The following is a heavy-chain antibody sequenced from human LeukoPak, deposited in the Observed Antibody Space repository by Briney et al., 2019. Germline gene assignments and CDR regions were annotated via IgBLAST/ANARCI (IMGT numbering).Heavy chain of an antibody. D-gene: IGHD2-15*01. J-gene: IGHJ4*02. Sequence: ASVKVSCKASGYTFTSYGISWVRQAPGQGLEWMGWLSADNGNTDYAQKFQGRVTMTTDTSTSTAYMELRSLRSDDTAVYYCARDMKLGTILGMDRTRSGGFHYWGQGTLVTVSS. CDR2: LSADNGNT. CDR3: ARDMKLGTILGMDRTRSGGFHY. CDR1: GYTFTSYG. V-gene: IGHV1-18*04.